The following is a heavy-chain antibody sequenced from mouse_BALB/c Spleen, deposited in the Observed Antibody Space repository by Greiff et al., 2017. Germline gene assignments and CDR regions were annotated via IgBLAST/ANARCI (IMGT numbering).Heavy chain of an antibody. CDR2: ISSGGGST. CDR3: ARRLYYYGSSSFDV. D-gene: IGHD1-1*01. J-gene: IGHJ1*01. CDR1: GFAFSSYD. Sequence: EVHLVESGGGLVKPGGSLKLSCAASGFAFSSYDMSWVRQTPEKRLEWVAYISSGGGSTYYPDTVKGRFTISRDNAKNTLYLQMSSLKSEDTAMYYCARRLYYYGSSSFDVWGAGTTVTVSS. V-gene: IGHV5-12-1*01.